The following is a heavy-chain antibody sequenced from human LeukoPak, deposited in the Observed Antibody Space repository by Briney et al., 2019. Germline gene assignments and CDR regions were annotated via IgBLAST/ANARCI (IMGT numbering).Heavy chain of an antibody. CDR2: ISAYNGNT. D-gene: IGHD3-22*01. Sequence: ASVKVSCKASGYTFTSYGISWVRQAPGQGLEWMGWISAYNGNTNYAQKPQGRVTMTTDTSTSTAYMELRSLRSDDTAVYYCARDYYDSSGWPPDAFDIWGQGTMVTVSS. CDR3: ARDYYDSSGWPPDAFDI. J-gene: IGHJ3*02. CDR1: GYTFTSYG. V-gene: IGHV1-18*01.